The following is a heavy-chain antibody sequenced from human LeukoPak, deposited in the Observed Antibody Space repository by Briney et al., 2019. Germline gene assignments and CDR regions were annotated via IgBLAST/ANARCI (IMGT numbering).Heavy chain of an antibody. V-gene: IGHV3-7*01. CDR1: GFTFSIYW. CDR2: IKQDGSEK. Sequence: GGSLRLSCAASGFTFSIYWMGWVRQAPGKGLEWVANIKQDGSEKYHVDSVKGRFTISRDNAKNSLYLQMNSLRAEDTAVYYCAREGRYCSSTSCSGHNWFDPWGQGTLVIVSS. J-gene: IGHJ5*02. CDR3: AREGRYCSSTSCSGHNWFDP. D-gene: IGHD2-2*01.